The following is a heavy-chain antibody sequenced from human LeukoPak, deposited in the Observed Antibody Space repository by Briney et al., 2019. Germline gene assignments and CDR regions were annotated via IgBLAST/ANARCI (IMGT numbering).Heavy chain of an antibody. J-gene: IGHJ4*02. CDR3: ARTDYGDPHAIDY. CDR1: GVSISSGGYY. D-gene: IGHD4-17*01. V-gene: IGHV4-31*03. CDR2: IYYSGST. Sequence: NSSETLSLTCTVSGVSISSGGYYWSWIRQHPGKGLEWIGYIYYSGSTYYNPSLKSRVTISVDTSKNQFSLKLSSVTAADTAVYYCARTDYGDPHAIDYWGQGTLVTVSS.